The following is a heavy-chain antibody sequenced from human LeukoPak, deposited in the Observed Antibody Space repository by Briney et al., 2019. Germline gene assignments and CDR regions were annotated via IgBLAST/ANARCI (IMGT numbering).Heavy chain of an antibody. D-gene: IGHD1-26*01. J-gene: IGHJ4*02. CDR2: INSDGSRT. CDR1: GFTFNNYW. Sequence: PGGSLRLSCATSGFTFNNYWMHWVRQVPGKGLVWVSRINSDGSRTNYVDSAKGRFTISRDNAKNTLYLQMNSLRAEDTAIYYCARGSGSNYVYYYFDYWGQGTLVTVSS. CDR3: ARGSGSNYVYYYFDY. V-gene: IGHV3-74*01.